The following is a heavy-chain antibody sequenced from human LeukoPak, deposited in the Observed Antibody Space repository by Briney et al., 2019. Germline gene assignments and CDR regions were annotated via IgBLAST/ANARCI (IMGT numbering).Heavy chain of an antibody. CDR2: ISSSHI. CDR3: ARDESSQMGFDP. D-gene: IGHD2-8*01. V-gene: IGHV3-21*06. Sequence: PGGSLRLSCAASGFTFSTFRVNWVRQPPGKGLEWVSSISSSHIYYADSVRGRFTISRDDAKNSLYLQMNSLRAEDTAVYYCARDESSQMGFDPWGQGTLVTVSS. J-gene: IGHJ5*02. CDR1: GFTFSTFR.